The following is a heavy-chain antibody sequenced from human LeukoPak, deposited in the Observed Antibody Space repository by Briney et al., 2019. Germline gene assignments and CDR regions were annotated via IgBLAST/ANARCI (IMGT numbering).Heavy chain of an antibody. CDR3: ARGLLDGYTHPAAFDI. D-gene: IGHD5-24*01. J-gene: IGHJ3*02. V-gene: IGHV4-34*01. Sequence: SETLSLTCAVYGGSFSGYYWSWIRQPPGKGLEWIGEINHSGSTNYNPSLKSRVTISVDTSKSQFSLKLSSVTAADTAVYYCARGLLDGYTHPAAFDIWGQGTMVTVSS. CDR2: INHSGST. CDR1: GGSFSGYY.